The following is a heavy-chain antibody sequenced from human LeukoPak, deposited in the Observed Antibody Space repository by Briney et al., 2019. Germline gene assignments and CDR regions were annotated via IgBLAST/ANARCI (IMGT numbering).Heavy chain of an antibody. J-gene: IGHJ1*01. Sequence: ASVKVSCKASGYTFTSYGISWVRQAPGQGLEWMGWISAYNGSTNYAQKLQGRVTMTTDTSTSTAYMELRSLRSDDTAVYYCATSLWFGESAFEHWGQGTLVTVSS. CDR2: ISAYNGST. V-gene: IGHV1-18*01. CDR1: GYTFTSYG. D-gene: IGHD3-10*01. CDR3: ATSLWFGESAFEH.